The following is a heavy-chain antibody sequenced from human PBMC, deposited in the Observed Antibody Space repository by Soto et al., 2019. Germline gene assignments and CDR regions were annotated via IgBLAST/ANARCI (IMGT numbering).Heavy chain of an antibody. D-gene: IGHD3-10*01. CDR2: IYDGGST. V-gene: IGHV4-30-4*02. Sequence: SETLSLTCTVSGDSISNVNYCWSWIRQPPDKGLEWIGHIYDGGSTYNNPSLTSRVTISVDTSKNQFSLKLSSVTAADTAVYYCARVWGGGFDFWGQGTMVIVSS. CDR1: GDSISNVNYC. CDR3: ARVWGGGFDF. J-gene: IGHJ3*01.